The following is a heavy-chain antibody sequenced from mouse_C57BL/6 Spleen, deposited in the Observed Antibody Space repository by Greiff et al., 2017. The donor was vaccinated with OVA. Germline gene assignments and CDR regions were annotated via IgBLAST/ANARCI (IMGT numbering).Heavy chain of an antibody. CDR1: GYTFTSYW. CDR3: AREGIYYGNYEY. V-gene: IGHV1-55*01. J-gene: IGHJ2*01. Sequence: QVQLQQSGAELVKPGASVKMSCKASGYTFTSYWITWVKQRPGQGLEWIGDIYPGSGSTNYNEKFKSKATLTVDTSSSTAYMQLSSLTSEDSAVYYCAREGIYYGNYEYWGQGTTLTVSS. CDR2: IYPGSGST. D-gene: IGHD2-1*01.